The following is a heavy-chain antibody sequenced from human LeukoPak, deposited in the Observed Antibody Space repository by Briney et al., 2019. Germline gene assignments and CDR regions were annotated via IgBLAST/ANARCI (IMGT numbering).Heavy chain of an antibody. J-gene: IGHJ4*02. CDR1: GGSFNSGSYY. V-gene: IGHV4-61*01. CDR3: ARAAYSGSYHSDY. CDR2: IYYSGST. Sequence: SETLSLTCTVSGGSFNSGSYYWNWIRQPPGKGPEWIGYIYYSGSTNYNPSLKSRVTISVDTSKNQFSLKLSSVTAADTAVYYCARAAYSGSYHSDYWGQGTLVTVSS. D-gene: IGHD1-26*01.